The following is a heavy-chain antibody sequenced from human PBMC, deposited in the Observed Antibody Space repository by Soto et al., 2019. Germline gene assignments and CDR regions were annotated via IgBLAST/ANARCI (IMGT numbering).Heavy chain of an antibody. J-gene: IGHJ6*02. V-gene: IGHV5-51*01. Sequence: PGESLKISCKGSGYSFTSYWIGWVRQMPGKGLEWMGIIYPGDSDTRYSPSFQGQVTISADKSISTAYLQWSSLKASDTAMYYCARRSGYYDSSGYYFNYYYYGMDVWGQGTTVTVS. CDR3: ARRSGYYDSSGYYFNYYYYGMDV. CDR1: GYSFTSYW. D-gene: IGHD3-22*01. CDR2: IYPGDSDT.